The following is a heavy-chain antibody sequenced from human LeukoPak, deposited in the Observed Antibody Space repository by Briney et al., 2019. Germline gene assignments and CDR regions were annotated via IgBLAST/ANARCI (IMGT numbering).Heavy chain of an antibody. D-gene: IGHD5-18*01. CDR1: GFTFDDYA. Sequence: GGSLGLSCAASGFTFDDYAMHWVRQAPGKGLEWVSGISWNSGSIDYADSVKGRFTISRDNAKNSLYLQMNSLRAEDTALYYCAKDPGYNYGYYFDYWGQGTLVTVSS. CDR2: ISWNSGSI. CDR3: AKDPGYNYGYYFDY. J-gene: IGHJ4*02. V-gene: IGHV3-9*01.